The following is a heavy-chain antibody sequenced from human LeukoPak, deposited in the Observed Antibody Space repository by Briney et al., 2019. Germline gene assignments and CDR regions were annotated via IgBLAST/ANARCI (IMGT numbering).Heavy chain of an antibody. V-gene: IGHV3-73*01. CDR1: GFTFSGSA. CDR2: IRSKANSYAT. D-gene: IGHD3-10*01. J-gene: IGHJ6*03. CDR3: TSHLDPKLLWFGELSFSLSYYYMDV. Sequence: PGGSLRLSCAASGFTFSGSAMHWVRQASGKGLEWVGRIRSKANSYATAYAASVKGRFTISRDDSKNTAYLQMNSLKTEDTAVYYCTSHLDPKLLWFGELSFSLSYYYMDVWGKGTTVTVSS.